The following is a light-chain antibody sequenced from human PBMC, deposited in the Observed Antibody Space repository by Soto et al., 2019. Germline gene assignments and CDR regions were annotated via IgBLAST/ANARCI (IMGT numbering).Light chain of an antibody. CDR3: AAWDVRFVV. J-gene: IGLJ7*01. CDR1: RSSIGTNT. Sequence: QSVLTQPPSASGTPGQRFTISCSGSRSSIGTNTVTWYQHLPGTAPKLLLYSDNQRPSGVPDRFAGSKSGTSASLAISALQSDDEAAYYCAAWDVRFVVFGGGTQLTVL. CDR2: SDN. V-gene: IGLV1-44*01.